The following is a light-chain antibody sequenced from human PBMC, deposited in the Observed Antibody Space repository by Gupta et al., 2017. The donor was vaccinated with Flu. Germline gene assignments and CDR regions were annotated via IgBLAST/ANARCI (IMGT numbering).Light chain of an antibody. CDR1: ALPKQY. CDR2: KDS. CDR3: QSAESGGSYVI. V-gene: IGLV3-25*02. J-gene: IGLJ2*01. Sequence: SYELTQPPSLSVSPGQTARIICSGDALPKQYAYWYQQKPGQAPVLVMSKDSERPSGIPARFYGSSSGTIVTLTISGVQAEDEADYYGQSAESGGSYVIFGGGTKLTVL.